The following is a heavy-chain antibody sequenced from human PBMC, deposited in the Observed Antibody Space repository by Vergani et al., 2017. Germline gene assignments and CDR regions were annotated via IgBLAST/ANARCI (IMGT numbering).Heavy chain of an antibody. CDR1: GFTFSSYS. J-gene: IGHJ4*02. Sequence: EVQLVESGGGLVQPGGSLRLSCAASGFTFSSYSMNWVRQAPGKGLEWVSSISSSSSYIYYADSVKGRFTISRDNAKNSLYLQMNSLRAEDTAVYYCARSKGRDYLDYFDYWGQGTLVTVSS. D-gene: IGHD4/OR15-4a*01. V-gene: IGHV3-21*01. CDR3: ARSKGRDYLDYFDY. CDR2: ISSSSSYI.